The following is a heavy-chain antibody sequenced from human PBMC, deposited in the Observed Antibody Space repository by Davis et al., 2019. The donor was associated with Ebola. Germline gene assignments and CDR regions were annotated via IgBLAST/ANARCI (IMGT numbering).Heavy chain of an antibody. CDR2: IYYSRST. Sequence: SETLSLTCTVSACSISSNSYHWCWIRQPPGKGLEWIWRIYYSRSTYYNPSLKSRVIISADTSKNQLSLKLSSVTAADTAAYYCARHPNWNDGLDYWGQGTLVTVSS. CDR1: ACSISSNSYH. CDR3: ARHPNWNDGLDY. V-gene: IGHV4-39*01. D-gene: IGHD1-1*01. J-gene: IGHJ4*02.